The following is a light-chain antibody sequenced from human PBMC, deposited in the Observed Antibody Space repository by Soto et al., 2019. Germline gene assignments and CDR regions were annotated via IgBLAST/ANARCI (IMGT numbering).Light chain of an antibody. J-gene: IGKJ4*01. CDR3: QQNYNTPRT. Sequence: DIQMTQSPSSLSASVGDRVTITCRASQSISIYLNWYQQKPGKAPKLLIYAASSLESGVPSRFSGSGSGTDFTLTISSLQPEDFATFYCQQNYNTPRTFGGGTKVEIK. V-gene: IGKV1-39*01. CDR2: AAS. CDR1: QSISIY.